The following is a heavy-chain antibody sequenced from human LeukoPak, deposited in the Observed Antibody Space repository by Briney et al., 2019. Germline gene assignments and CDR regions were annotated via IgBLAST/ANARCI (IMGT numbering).Heavy chain of an antibody. V-gene: IGHV3-23*01. CDR1: GVTFSSYA. CDR3: AKGYSSSWSDDAFDV. D-gene: IGHD6-13*01. J-gene: IGHJ3*01. Sequence: PGGSLRLSCAASGVTFSSYAMSWVRQAPGKGLEWVSAISGSGGSTYYADSVKGRFTISRDNSKNTLYLQMNSLRAEDTAVYYCAKGYSSSWSDDAFDVWGQGTMVTVSS. CDR2: ISGSGGST.